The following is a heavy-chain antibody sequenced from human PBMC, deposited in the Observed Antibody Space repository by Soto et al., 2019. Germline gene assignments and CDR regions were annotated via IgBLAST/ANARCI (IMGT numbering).Heavy chain of an antibody. D-gene: IGHD3-3*01. V-gene: IGHV3-23*01. CDR1: GFTFSSYA. CDR2: ISGSGGSI. J-gene: IGHJ4*02. Sequence: GGSLRLSCAASGFTFSSYAMSWVRQAPGKGLEWVSAISGSGGSIYYADSVKGRFTISRDNSRNTLYLQMNGLRAEDTAVYYCAKDRDFWSGYYTGMDYWGQGTLVTVSS. CDR3: AKDRDFWSGYYTGMDY.